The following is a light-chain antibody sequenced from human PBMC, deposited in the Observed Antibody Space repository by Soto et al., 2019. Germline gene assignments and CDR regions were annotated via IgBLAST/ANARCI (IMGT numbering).Light chain of an antibody. J-gene: IGLJ1*01. CDR1: SSDVGGYNY. CDR3: CSYAGSYTS. CDR2: DVS. V-gene: IGLV2-11*01. Sequence: QSVLTQTGSVSGSPGQSGTISCTGTSSDVGGYNYVSWYQQHPGKAPKLMIYDVSKRPSGVPDRFSGSKSGDTASLTISGLQAEDEADYYCCSYAGSYTSFGTGTKVTVL.